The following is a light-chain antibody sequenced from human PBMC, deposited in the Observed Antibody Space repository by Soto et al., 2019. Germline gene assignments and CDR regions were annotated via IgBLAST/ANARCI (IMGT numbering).Light chain of an antibody. Sequence: DIQMTQSPSTLSASVGDRVTITCRASQSISSWLAWYQQKPGKAPKLLIYKASSLESGVASRFSGSGSGTEFTLTISSLQPDDFATYYCQQYNSYPVTFGPGTKVDIK. CDR1: QSISSW. V-gene: IGKV1-5*03. J-gene: IGKJ3*01. CDR3: QQYNSYPVT. CDR2: KAS.